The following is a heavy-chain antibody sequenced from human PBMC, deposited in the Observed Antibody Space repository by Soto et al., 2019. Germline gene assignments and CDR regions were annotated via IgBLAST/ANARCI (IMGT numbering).Heavy chain of an antibody. J-gene: IGHJ6*02. D-gene: IGHD3-3*01. Sequence: GGSLRLSCAASGFTFSSYSMNWVRQAPGKGLEWVSSISSSSSYIYYADSVKGRFTISRDNAKNSLYLQMNSLRAEDTAVYYCARDRRLRFLEWLPPRYGMDVWGQGTTVTVSS. V-gene: IGHV3-21*01. CDR2: ISSSSSYI. CDR3: ARDRRLRFLEWLPPRYGMDV. CDR1: GFTFSSYS.